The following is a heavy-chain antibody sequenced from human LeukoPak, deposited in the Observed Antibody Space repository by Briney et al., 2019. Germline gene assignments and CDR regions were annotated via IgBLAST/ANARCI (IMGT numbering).Heavy chain of an antibody. J-gene: IGHJ4*02. CDR1: GFTFSGCT. D-gene: IGHD1-26*01. Sequence: PGTSLGLSCAVSGFTFSGCTMHWVRQAPGKGLEWVAVISFDGSNKYYGDSVKGRFTISRDNSKNTLYLQMNSLRPDDTAIYYCARDTLWEWGQGTLVTVSS. CDR3: ARDTLWE. CDR2: ISFDGSNK. V-gene: IGHV3-30-3*01.